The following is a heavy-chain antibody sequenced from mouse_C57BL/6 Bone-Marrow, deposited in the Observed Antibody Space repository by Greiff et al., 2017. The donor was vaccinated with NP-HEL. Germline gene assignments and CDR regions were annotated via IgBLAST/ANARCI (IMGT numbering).Heavy chain of an antibody. J-gene: IGHJ2*01. CDR2: ISYDGSN. CDR3: ARGYYGSSPYFDY. D-gene: IGHD1-1*01. Sequence: EVQLVESGPGLVKPSQSLSLTCSVTGYSITSGYYWNWIRQFPGNKLEWMGYISYDGSNNYNPSLKNRISITRDTSKNQFFLKLNSVTTEDTATYYCARGYYGSSPYFDYWGQGTTLTVSS. V-gene: IGHV3-6*01. CDR1: GYSITSGYY.